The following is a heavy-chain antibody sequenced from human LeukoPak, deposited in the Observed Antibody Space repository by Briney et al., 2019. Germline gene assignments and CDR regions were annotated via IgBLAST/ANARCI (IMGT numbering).Heavy chain of an antibody. D-gene: IGHD3-16*01. V-gene: IGHV1-18*01. CDR3: ARVEREWGVYYYYMDV. CDR1: VYTFTSYG. Sequence: ASVNVSCKASVYTFTSYGISWVRQAPGQGLEWMGWISAYNGNTNYAQKLQGRVTMTTDTSTSTAYMELRSLRSDDTAVYYCARVEREWGVYYYYMDVWGKGTTVTVSS. J-gene: IGHJ6*03. CDR2: ISAYNGNT.